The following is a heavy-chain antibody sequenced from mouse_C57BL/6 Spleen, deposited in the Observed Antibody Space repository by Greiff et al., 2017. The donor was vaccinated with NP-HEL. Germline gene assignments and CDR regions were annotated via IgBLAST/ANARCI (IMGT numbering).Heavy chain of an antibody. CDR3: AIYYYGSSYEDYAMDY. CDR2: IYPRDGST. Sequence: QVQLKESDAELVKPGASVKISCKVSGYTFTDYTIHWMKQRPEQGLEWIGYIYPRDGSTKYNEKFKGKATLTADKSSSTAYMQLNSLTSEDSAVYFCAIYYYGSSYEDYAMDYWGQGTSVTVSS. D-gene: IGHD1-1*01. CDR1: GYTFTDYT. J-gene: IGHJ4*01. V-gene: IGHV1-78*01.